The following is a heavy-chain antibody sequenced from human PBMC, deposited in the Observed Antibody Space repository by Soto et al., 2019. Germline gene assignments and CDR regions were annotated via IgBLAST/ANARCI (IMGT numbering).Heavy chain of an antibody. Sequence: GSLRLSCAASGFRLSDSAVGWVRQAPGKGLEWVSSLTVTGDSAFYSDSVKGRFTISRDISKSTLYLQMNSLRAEDTAMYYCAIRHGSGSYYTMFDYWGQGTLVTVSS. CDR3: AIRHGSGSYYTMFDY. CDR2: LTVTGDSA. J-gene: IGHJ4*02. D-gene: IGHD3-10*01. CDR1: GFRLSDSA. V-gene: IGHV3-23*01.